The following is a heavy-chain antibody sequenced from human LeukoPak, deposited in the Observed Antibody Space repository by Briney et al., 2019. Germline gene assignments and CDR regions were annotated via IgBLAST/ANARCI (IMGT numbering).Heavy chain of an antibody. CDR2: IYYSGST. D-gene: IGHD5-12*01. V-gene: IGHV4-59*08. Sequence: SETLSPTCTVSGGSISSYYWSWIRQPPGKGLEWIGYIYYSGSTNYNPSLKSRVTISVDTSKNQFSLKLSSVTAADTAVYYCASYSGYGSHDYWGQGTLVTVSS. CDR3: ASYSGYGSHDY. J-gene: IGHJ4*02. CDR1: GGSISSYY.